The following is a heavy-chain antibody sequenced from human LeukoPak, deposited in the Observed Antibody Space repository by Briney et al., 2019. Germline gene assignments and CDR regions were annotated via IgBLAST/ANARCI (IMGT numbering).Heavy chain of an antibody. J-gene: IGHJ6*02. Sequence: GGPLRLSCAASGFTFSSYSMSWVRQAPGKGLEWVSSISGYGGSTHYADSVKGRFTISRDNSKNTLYLQMNSLRAENTAVYYCAKGDHGDQDYYYAMDVWGQGTTVTVSS. CDR3: AKGDHGDQDYYYAMDV. V-gene: IGHV3-23*01. CDR1: GFTFSSYS. CDR2: ISGYGGST. D-gene: IGHD4-17*01.